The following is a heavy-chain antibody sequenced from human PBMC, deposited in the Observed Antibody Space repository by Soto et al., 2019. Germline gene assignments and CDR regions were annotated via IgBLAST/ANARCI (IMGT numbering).Heavy chain of an antibody. J-gene: IGHJ4*02. V-gene: IGHV3-33*01. CDR1: GFTFSSYG. CDR2: IWYDGSNK. Sequence: QVQLVESGGGVVQPGRSLRLSCAASGFTFSSYGMHWVRQAPGKGLEWVAVIWYDGSNKYYADSVKGRFTISRDNSKNTLYLQMNSLRAEDTAVYYCAREGVRERGVAPDYWRQGTLVTVSS. D-gene: IGHD3-10*01. CDR3: AREGVRERGVAPDY.